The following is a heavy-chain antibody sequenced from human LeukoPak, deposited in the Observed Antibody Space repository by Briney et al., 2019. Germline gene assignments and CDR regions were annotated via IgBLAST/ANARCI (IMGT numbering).Heavy chain of an antibody. CDR3: ARDVVVTSSPDAFDI. V-gene: IGHV4-31*11. J-gene: IGHJ3*02. D-gene: IGHD2-21*02. Sequence: ASQTLSLTCAVSGDSVSSGGYYWTWIRQHPGKGLEWIGYISNSWTTSYSPSLKSRVSISVDTSNNQFSLRLSSVTAADTAVYYCARDVVVTSSPDAFDIWGQGTMVTVSS. CDR2: ISNSWTT. CDR1: GDSVSSGGYY.